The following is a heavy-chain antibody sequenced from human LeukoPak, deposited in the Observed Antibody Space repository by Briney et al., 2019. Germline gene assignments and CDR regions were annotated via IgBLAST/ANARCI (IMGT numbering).Heavy chain of an antibody. Sequence: GGSLRLSCAASGFTFSSYSMNWVRQAPGKGREWGSYISSSSSTIYYADSVKGRFTISRDNAKNSLYLQVNSLRAEDTAVYYCARSGKWELILFDYWGQGTLVTVSS. D-gene: IGHD1-26*01. V-gene: IGHV3-48*01. CDR3: ARSGKWELILFDY. J-gene: IGHJ4*02. CDR1: GFTFSSYS. CDR2: ISSSSSTI.